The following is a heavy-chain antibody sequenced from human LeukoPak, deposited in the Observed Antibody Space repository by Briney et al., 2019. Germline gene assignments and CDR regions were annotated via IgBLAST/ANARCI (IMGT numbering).Heavy chain of an antibody. D-gene: IGHD2-2*01. Sequence: GSSVKVSCKASGGTFISSAITWVRQAPGQGLEWMGGIIPLFGTANYAQKFQGRVTITADESTNTAYMEQSGLRSEDTAVYYCASSPSGYQFDFWGQGTLVTVSS. CDR3: ASSPSGYQFDF. J-gene: IGHJ4*02. CDR2: IIPLFGTA. V-gene: IGHV1-69*01. CDR1: GGTFISSA.